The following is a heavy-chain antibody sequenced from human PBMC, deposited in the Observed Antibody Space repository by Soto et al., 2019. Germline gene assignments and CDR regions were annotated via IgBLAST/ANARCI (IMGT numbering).Heavy chain of an antibody. CDR2: ISGSGGST. CDR3: ARRGSGRYYDC. CDR1: GFTFSSYA. D-gene: IGHD6-19*01. V-gene: IGHV3-23*01. Sequence: EVQLLESGGGLVQPGGSLRLSCAASGFTFSSYAMRWVRQAPVKGLEWVSAISGSGGSTYYADSVKGRFTISRDNSKNTLYLQMNSRRSEDTAVYYCARRGSGRYYDCWGQGTLVNASS. J-gene: IGHJ4*02.